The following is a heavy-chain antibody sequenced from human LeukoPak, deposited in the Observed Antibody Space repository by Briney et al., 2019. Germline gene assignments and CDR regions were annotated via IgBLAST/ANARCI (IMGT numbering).Heavy chain of an antibody. V-gene: IGHV3-7*01. J-gene: IGHJ6*01. Sequence: GGSLRLSCAASGFTFSINWMSWVRQAPGKGLEWLANTNPEGGDKYYVDSVKGRFTTSIDNAKNSLFLHLNSLRADDTAVYYCARDLIFALATPGWGQGTTV. CDR1: GFTFSINW. CDR3: ARDLIFALATPG. D-gene: IGHD2-8*01. CDR2: TNPEGGDK.